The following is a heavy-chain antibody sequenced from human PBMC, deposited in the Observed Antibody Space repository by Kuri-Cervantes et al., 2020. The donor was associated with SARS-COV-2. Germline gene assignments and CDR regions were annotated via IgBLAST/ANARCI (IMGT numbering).Heavy chain of an antibody. CDR3: AKEYCTGGVCYGY. D-gene: IGHD2-8*02. V-gene: IGHV3-53*01. Sequence: GGSLRLSCAASGFTVSSNYMSWVRQAPGKGLEWVSVIYSGGSTYYADSVKGRFTISRHNSKNTLYLQMNSLRAEDTAVYYCAKEYCTGGVCYGYWGQGTLVTVSS. CDR1: GFTVSSNY. J-gene: IGHJ4*02. CDR2: IYSGGST.